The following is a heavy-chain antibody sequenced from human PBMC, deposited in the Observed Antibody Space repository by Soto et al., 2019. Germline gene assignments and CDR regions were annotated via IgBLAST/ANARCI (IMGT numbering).Heavy chain of an antibody. J-gene: IGHJ6*02. CDR2: IRNKANNYAT. CDR3: TRLQYDVDV. V-gene: IGHV3-73*01. CDR1: GFLLSVSA. Sequence: GGSLRLSCEASGFLLSVSAVHWVRQASGKGLEWVGRIRNKANNYATAYAASVKGRFTVSRDDSKNTAYLQMNSLKTEDSAVYYCTRLQYDVDVWCQGTTDTVSS.